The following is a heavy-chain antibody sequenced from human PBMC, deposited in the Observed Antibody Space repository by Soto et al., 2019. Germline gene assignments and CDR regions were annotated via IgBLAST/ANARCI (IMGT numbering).Heavy chain of an antibody. D-gene: IGHD6-13*01. CDR3: ARDRREAAYNWFDP. V-gene: IGHV4-61*08. CDR2: IYYSGST. Sequence: PSETLSLTCTVSGGSISSGGYYWSWIRQHPGKGLEWIGYIYYSGSTNYNPSLKSRVTISVDTSKNQFSLKLSSVTAADTAVYYCARDRREAAYNWFDPWGQGTLVTVSS. CDR1: GGSISSGGYY. J-gene: IGHJ5*02.